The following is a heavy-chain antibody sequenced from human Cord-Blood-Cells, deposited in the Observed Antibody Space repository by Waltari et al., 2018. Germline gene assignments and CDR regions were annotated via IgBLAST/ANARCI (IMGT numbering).Heavy chain of an antibody. CDR2: IHHSGST. Sequence: QVQLQESGPGLVKPSETLSLTCTVSGYSISSGYYWGWIRPPPGKGLEWIGSIHHSGSTYYNPSLKSRVTISVDTSKNQFSLKLSSVTAADTAVYYCASGVVVPANYWFDPWGQGTLVTVSS. J-gene: IGHJ5*02. CDR3: ASGVVVPANYWFDP. CDR1: GYSISSGYY. V-gene: IGHV4-38-2*02. D-gene: IGHD2-2*01.